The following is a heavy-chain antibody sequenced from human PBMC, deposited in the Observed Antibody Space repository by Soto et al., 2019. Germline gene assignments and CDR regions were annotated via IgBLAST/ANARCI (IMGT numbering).Heavy chain of an antibody. V-gene: IGHV3-21*01. Sequence: GGSLRLSCAASGFTFSRYSMNWVRQAPGKGLEWVSSISSTTNYIYYADSMKGRFTVSRDNAKNSVYLDMNSLSAEDTAVYYCARESEDLTSNFDYWGQGTLVTSPQ. CDR1: GFTFSRYS. J-gene: IGHJ4*02. CDR3: ARESEDLTSNFDY. CDR2: ISSTTNYI.